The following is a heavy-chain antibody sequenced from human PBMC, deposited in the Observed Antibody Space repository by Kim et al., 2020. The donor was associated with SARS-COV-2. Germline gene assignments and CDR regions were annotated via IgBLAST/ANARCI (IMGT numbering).Heavy chain of an antibody. J-gene: IGHJ6*02. CDR3: ARGVLWFGDRYYYYGMDV. CDR1: GYTFTSYD. V-gene: IGHV1-8*01. D-gene: IGHD3-10*01. CDR2: MNPNSGNT. Sequence: ASVKVSCKASGYTFTSYDINWVRQATGQGLEWMGWMNPNSGNTGYAQKFQGRVTMTRNTSISTAYMELSSLRSEDTAVYYCARGVLWFGDRYYYYGMDVWGQGTTVTVSS.